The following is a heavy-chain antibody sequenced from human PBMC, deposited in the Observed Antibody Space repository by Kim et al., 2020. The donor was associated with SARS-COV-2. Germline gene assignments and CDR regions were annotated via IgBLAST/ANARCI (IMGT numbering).Heavy chain of an antibody. V-gene: IGHV1-3*01. CDR2: INAGNGNT. Sequence: ASVKVSCKASGYTFTSYAMHWVRQAPGQRLEWMGWINAGNGNTKYSQKFQGRVTITRDTSASTAYMELSSLRSEDTAVYYCASRPFWDYYDSTSHYGMDVWGQGTTVTVSS. CDR3: ASRPFWDYYDSTSHYGMDV. J-gene: IGHJ6*02. D-gene: IGHD3-22*01. CDR1: GYTFTSYA.